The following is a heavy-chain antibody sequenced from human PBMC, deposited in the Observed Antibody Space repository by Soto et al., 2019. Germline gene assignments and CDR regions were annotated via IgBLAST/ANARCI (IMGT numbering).Heavy chain of an antibody. CDR1: GYTFTSYD. CDR3: ARYDYIWGSYRYTGGYFDY. Sequence: ASVNVSCKASGYTFTSYDINWVRQATGQGLEWMGWMNPNSGNTGYAQKFQGRVTMTRNTSISTAYMELSSLRSEDTAVYYCARYDYIWGSYRYTGGYFDYWGQGTLVTVSS. CDR2: MNPNSGNT. V-gene: IGHV1-8*01. J-gene: IGHJ4*02. D-gene: IGHD3-16*02.